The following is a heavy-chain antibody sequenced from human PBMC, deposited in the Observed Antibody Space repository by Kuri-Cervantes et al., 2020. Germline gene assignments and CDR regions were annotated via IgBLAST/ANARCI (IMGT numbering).Heavy chain of an antibody. V-gene: IGHV1-18*01. D-gene: IGHD3-3*01. CDR1: GYTFTSYG. Sequence: ASVKVSCKASGYTFTSYGISWVRQAPGQGLEWMGWISAYNGNTNYAQKLQGRVTMTTDTSTSTAYMELRSLRSDDTAVYYCARDVHYDFWSGYYSPDAFDIWGQGTMVTVSS. CDR3: ARDVHYDFWSGYYSPDAFDI. J-gene: IGHJ3*02. CDR2: ISAYNGNT.